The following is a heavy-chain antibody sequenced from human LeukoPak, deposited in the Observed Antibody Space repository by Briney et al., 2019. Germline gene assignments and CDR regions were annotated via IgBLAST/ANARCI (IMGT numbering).Heavy chain of an antibody. D-gene: IGHD2-21*02. Sequence: GESLRLSCVPSGFSVSAYSLSWVRQAPGKWLEWVAKIKKDGSEKDYVDSVKGRFTISRDDAKGSLYLQLNSLRVEDTAVYYCARGFQSGDSPVWGQGTLVTVSS. V-gene: IGHV3-7*01. CDR3: ARGFQSGDSPV. CDR2: IKKDGSEK. J-gene: IGHJ4*02. CDR1: GFSVSAYS.